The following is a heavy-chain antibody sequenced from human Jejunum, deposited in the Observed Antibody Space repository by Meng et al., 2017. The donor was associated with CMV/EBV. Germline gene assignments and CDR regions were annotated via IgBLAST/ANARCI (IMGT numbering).Heavy chain of an antibody. CDR1: GFSLSTSEVG. J-gene: IGHJ5*02. V-gene: IGHV2-5*02. CDR2: IYWDDDK. D-gene: IGHD2-2*01. Sequence: QITLKESGPTLVKPTQTLTLTCTFSGFSLSTSEVGVGWIRQPPGKALEWLAVIYWDDDKRYSPSLKSRLTITKDTSKNQAVLTLTNMDPVDTATYYCALFTRSWFDPWGQGTLVTVSS. CDR3: ALFTRSWFDP.